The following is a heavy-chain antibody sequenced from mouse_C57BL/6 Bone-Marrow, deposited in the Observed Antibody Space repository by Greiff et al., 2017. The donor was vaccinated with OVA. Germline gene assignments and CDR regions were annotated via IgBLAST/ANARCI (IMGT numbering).Heavy chain of an antibody. CDR3: ARSGGDYDADYFDY. Sequence: VQLKQSGPELVKPGASVKISCKASGYTFTDYYMNWVKQSHGKSLEWIGDINPNNGGTSYNQKFKGKATLTVDKSSSTAYMELRSLTSEDSAVYYCARSGGDYDADYFDYWGQGTTLTVSS. V-gene: IGHV1-26*01. CDR2: INPNNGGT. CDR1: GYTFTDYY. J-gene: IGHJ2*01. D-gene: IGHD2-4*01.